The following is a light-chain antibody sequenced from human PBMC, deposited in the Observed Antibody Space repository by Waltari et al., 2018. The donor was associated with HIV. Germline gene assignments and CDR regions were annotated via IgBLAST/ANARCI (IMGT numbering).Light chain of an antibody. CDR3: TSYTSISTLV. V-gene: IGLV2-14*01. J-gene: IGLJ1*01. Sequence: QSALTQPASVSGSPGPSITISCTGTSSDIGPYNYVSWYQHHPGKVPKLLIYEVTNRPSGVSHRFSGSKSGNTASLTISGLQAEDEADFYCTSYTSISTLVFGTGTKVTVL. CDR1: SSDIGPYNY. CDR2: EVT.